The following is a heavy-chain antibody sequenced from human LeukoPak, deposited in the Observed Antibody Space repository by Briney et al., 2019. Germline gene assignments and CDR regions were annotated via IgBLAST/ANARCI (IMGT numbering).Heavy chain of an antibody. CDR1: GFTFSSYS. CDR3: AKDLGMTATRGYFDY. D-gene: IGHD1-26*01. Sequence: GGSLRLSCAASGFTFSSYSMNWVRQAPGKGLEWVSSISSSSSYIYYVDSVKGRFTISRDNAKNSLHLQMNSLRAEDTAVYYCAKDLGMTATRGYFDYWGQGTLVTVSS. J-gene: IGHJ4*02. V-gene: IGHV3-21*01. CDR2: ISSSSSYI.